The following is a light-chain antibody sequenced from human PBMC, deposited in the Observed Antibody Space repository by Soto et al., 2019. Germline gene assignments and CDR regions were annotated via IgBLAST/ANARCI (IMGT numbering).Light chain of an antibody. CDR2: DVS. V-gene: IGLV2-14*01. CDR1: SSDTAGFNY. J-gene: IGLJ1*01. CDR3: CSYTSSSPYV. Sequence: QSVLTQPASVSGSPGQSITISCTGTSSDTAGFNYVSWYQQHPGKAPKLMIFDVSNRPSGVSNRFSGSKSGNTASLTISGLQTEDEADYYCCSYTSSSPYVFGTGTKV.